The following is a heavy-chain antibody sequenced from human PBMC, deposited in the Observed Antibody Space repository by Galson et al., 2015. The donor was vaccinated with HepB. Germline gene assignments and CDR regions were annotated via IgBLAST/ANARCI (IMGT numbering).Heavy chain of an antibody. Sequence: ETLSLTCTVSGGSISGSSYFWGWIRQPPGRGLEWIGSIHYRGSTYYNPSLKSRVTIFVDTSKNQFSLKLSSVTAADTAVYYCATCSYTANPDYWGQGTLITVSS. D-gene: IGHD2-21*02. J-gene: IGHJ4*02. CDR1: GGSISGSSYF. CDR3: ATCSYTANPDY. V-gene: IGHV4-39*01. CDR2: IHYRGST.